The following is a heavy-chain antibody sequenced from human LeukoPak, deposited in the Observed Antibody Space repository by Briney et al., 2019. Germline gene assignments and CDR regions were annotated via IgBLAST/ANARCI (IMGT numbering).Heavy chain of an antibody. CDR2: IYYSGST. CDR3: ARSDGSIIGRLAGYYTNWFDP. V-gene: IGHV4-59*01. Sequence: PSETLSLTCAVYGGSFSGYYWSWIRQPPGKGLEWIGYIYYSGSTNYNPSLKSRVTISVDTSKNQFSLKLSSVTAADTAVYYCARSDGSIIGRLAGYYTNWFDPWGQGTLVTVSS. CDR1: GGSFSGYY. D-gene: IGHD3/OR15-3a*01. J-gene: IGHJ5*02.